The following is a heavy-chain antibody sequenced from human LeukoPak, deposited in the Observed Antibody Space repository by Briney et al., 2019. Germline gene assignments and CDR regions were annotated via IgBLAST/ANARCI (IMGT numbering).Heavy chain of an antibody. CDR3: ATDLTSSSWYYFDY. D-gene: IGHD6-13*01. Sequence: ASVKVSCKVSGYTLTGLSMHWVRQAPGKGLEWMGGFDPEDGETIYAQKFQGRVTMTEDTSTDTAYMELSSLRSEDTAVYYCATDLTSSSWYYFDYWGQGTLVTVSS. V-gene: IGHV1-24*01. J-gene: IGHJ4*02. CDR2: FDPEDGET. CDR1: GYTLTGLS.